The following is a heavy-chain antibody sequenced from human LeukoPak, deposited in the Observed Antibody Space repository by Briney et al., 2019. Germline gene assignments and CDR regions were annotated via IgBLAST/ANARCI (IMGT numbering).Heavy chain of an antibody. CDR1: GYTFTSYY. J-gene: IGHJ4*02. CDR3: ARTHWGLRYYFDY. V-gene: IGHV1-18*04. D-gene: IGHD1-26*01. CDR2: ISAYNGNT. Sequence: ASVKVSCKASGYTFTSYYMHWVRQAPGQGLEWMGWISAYNGNTDYAQKLQGRVTMTTDTSTSTAYMELRSLRSDDTAVYYCARTHWGLRYYFDYWGQGTLVTVSS.